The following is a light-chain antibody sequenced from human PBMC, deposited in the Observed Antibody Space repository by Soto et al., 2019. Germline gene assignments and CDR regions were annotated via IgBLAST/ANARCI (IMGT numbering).Light chain of an antibody. CDR3: EQYGSSPPIT. J-gene: IGKJ5*01. Sequence: EIVLTQSPGTLSLSPGERATLSCGASHSVSSSYLAWYQQKPGQAPRLLIYGASSRATGIPDRFSGSGSGTDFTLTISRLEPEDFAVYYCEQYGSSPPITFGRGTRLEIK. CDR1: HSVSSSY. V-gene: IGKV3-20*01. CDR2: GAS.